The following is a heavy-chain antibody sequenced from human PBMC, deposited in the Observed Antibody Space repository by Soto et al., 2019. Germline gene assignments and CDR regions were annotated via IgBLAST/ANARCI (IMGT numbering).Heavy chain of an antibody. J-gene: IGHJ4*02. CDR2: ISSSSSTI. CDR1: GFSFSVSS. V-gene: IGHV3-48*01. CDR3: ASGSLRGMTSDF. Sequence: EVLLVESGGGLVQPGGSLRLSCAASGFSFSVSSMNWVRQAPGKGLEWISYISSSSSTIYYADSVKGRFTISRDNAKNSLYLQMNSLRAEDTAVYYCASGSLRGMTSDFWGQGTLVTVSS. D-gene: IGHD3-16*01.